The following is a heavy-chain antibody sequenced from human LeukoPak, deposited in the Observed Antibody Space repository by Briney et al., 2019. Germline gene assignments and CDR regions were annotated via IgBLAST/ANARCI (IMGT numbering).Heavy chain of an antibody. CDR1: GGSFSSYY. V-gene: IGHV4-59*01. D-gene: IGHD3-16*01. J-gene: IGHJ6*02. CDR3: ARMGYYYYGMDV. Sequence: SETLSLTCAVYGGSFSSYYWNWIRQPPGKGLEWIGYIYYSGSTNYNPSLKSRVTISVDTSKNQFSLKLSSVTAADTAVYYCARMGYYYYGMDVWGQGTTVTVSS. CDR2: IYYSGST.